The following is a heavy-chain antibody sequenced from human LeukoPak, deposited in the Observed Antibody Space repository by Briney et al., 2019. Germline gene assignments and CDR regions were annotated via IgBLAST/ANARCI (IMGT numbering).Heavy chain of an antibody. CDR2: IYTSGST. V-gene: IGHV4-4*07. CDR1: GGSISSYY. J-gene: IGHJ4*02. Sequence: SETLSLTCTVSGGSISSYYWSWIRQPAGKGLEWIGRIYTSGSTNYSPSLKSRVTMSVDTSKNQFSLKLSSVTAADTAVYYCARDDPGDVDTAYFDYWGQGTLVTVSS. D-gene: IGHD5-18*01. CDR3: ARDDPGDVDTAYFDY.